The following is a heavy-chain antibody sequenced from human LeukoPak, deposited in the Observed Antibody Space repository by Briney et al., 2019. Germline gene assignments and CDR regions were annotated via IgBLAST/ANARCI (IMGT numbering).Heavy chain of an antibody. V-gene: IGHV1-8*01. CDR1: GYTFTSYD. CDR2: MNPNSGNT. CDR3: ARARRYFDWYGMDV. Sequence: ASVKVSCKASGYTFTSYDINWVRQATGQGLEWMGWMNPNSGNTGYAQMFQGRVTMTRNTSISTAYMELSSLTSEDTAVYYCARARRYFDWYGMDVWGQGTTVTVSS. D-gene: IGHD3-9*01. J-gene: IGHJ6*02.